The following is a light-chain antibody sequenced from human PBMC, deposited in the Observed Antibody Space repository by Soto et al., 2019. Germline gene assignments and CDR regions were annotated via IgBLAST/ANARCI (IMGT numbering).Light chain of an antibody. J-gene: IGKJ5*01. V-gene: IGKV3-15*01. CDR1: QSVNGN. Sequence: EIVMTQSPATLSVSPGEGATLSCRASQSVNGNLAWYQQKPGQAPRLLIYSASTRATGIPARFSGGGSGTEFTLTISSLQSEDFAVYYCQHYNNWSTFGQGTRLEIK. CDR3: QHYNNWST. CDR2: SAS.